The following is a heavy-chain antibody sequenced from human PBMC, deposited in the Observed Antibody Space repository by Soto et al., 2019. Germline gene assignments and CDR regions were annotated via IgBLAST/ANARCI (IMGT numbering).Heavy chain of an antibody. CDR2: IIPIFGTA. CDR1: GGTFSSYA. V-gene: IGHV1-69*01. Sequence: QVQLVQSGAEVKKPGSSVNVSCKASGGTFSSYAISWVRQAPGQGLEWMGGIIPIFGTANYAQKFQGRVTITADESTSTAYMELSSLRSEDTAVYYCARVVYCSSTSCPGHYYYYYGMDVWGQGTTVTVSS. CDR3: ARVVYCSSTSCPGHYYYYYGMDV. J-gene: IGHJ6*02. D-gene: IGHD2-2*01.